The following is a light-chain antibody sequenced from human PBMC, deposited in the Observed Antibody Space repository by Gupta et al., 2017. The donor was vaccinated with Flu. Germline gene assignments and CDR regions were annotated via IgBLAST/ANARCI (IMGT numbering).Light chain of an antibody. Sequence: EIVLTQSPGTLSLSPGERATLSCRASQSVFSSYLAWYQQKPGQAPRLLISGASSRATGIPDRFSGRGSGTDFTLTISSLEPEDFAVYYCQQDCSSWTSGQGTKVEIK. CDR2: GAS. CDR1: QSVFSSY. J-gene: IGKJ1*01. V-gene: IGKV3-20*01. CDR3: QQDCSSWT.